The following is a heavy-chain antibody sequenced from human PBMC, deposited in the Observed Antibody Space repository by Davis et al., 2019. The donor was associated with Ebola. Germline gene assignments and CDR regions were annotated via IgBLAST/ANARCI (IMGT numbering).Heavy chain of an antibody. CDR2: IYSGGST. J-gene: IGHJ4*02. CDR1: GFTVSSNY. D-gene: IGHD3-10*01. CDR3: AKVRSSGELLSVVFDY. V-gene: IGHV3-53*05. Sequence: PGGSLRLSCAASGFTVSSNYMSWVRQAPGKGLEWVSVIYSGGSTYYADSVKGRFTISRDNSKNTLYLQMSSLIPEDTAVYYCAKVRSSGELLSVVFDYWGQGTLVTVSS.